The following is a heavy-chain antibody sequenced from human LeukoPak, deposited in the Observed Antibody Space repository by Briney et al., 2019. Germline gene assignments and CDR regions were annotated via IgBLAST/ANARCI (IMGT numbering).Heavy chain of an antibody. J-gene: IGHJ4*02. V-gene: IGHV3-30*03. CDR2: ISYDGSNK. D-gene: IGHD1-1*01. CDR1: GFPLSSYC. Sequence: SLRLSFAASGFPLSSYCMHRVRPAPGQGVGGGAVISYDGSNKYYADSVKGRFTISRDNSKNTLYLQMNSLRAEDTAVYYCARDLEPYDYGDYWGQGTLVTVSS. CDR3: ARDLEPYDYGDY.